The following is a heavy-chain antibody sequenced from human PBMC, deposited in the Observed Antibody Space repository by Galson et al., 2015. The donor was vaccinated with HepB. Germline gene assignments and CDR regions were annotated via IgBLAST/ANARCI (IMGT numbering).Heavy chain of an antibody. Sequence: SLRLSCAASGFTFSNYAIHWVRQAPGKGLEWVAVISYDGSNKFYADSVKGRFTISRDNSKNTLYLQMISLTAGDTAVYYCARDDAVGATLWYYFDYWGQGTLVTVSS. CDR1: GFTFSNYA. CDR3: ARDDAVGATLWYYFDY. CDR2: ISYDGSNK. V-gene: IGHV3-30-3*01. J-gene: IGHJ4*02. D-gene: IGHD1-26*01.